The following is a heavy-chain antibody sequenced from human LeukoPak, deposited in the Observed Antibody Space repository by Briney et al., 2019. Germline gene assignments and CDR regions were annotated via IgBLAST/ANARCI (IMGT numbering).Heavy chain of an antibody. D-gene: IGHD6-19*01. CDR2: ISWNSGSI. CDR1: GLTFDDYA. V-gene: IGHV3-9*01. CDR3: AKDRYEQWLVFDY. Sequence: PGGSLRLSCAASGLTFDDYAMHWVRQAPGKGLEWVSGISWNSGSIGYADSVKGRFTISRDNAKNSLYLQMNSLRAEDTALYYCAKDRYEQWLVFDYWGLGTLVTVSS. J-gene: IGHJ4*02.